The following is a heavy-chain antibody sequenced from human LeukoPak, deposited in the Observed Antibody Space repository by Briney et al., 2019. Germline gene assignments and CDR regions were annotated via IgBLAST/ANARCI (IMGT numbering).Heavy chain of an antibody. V-gene: IGHV1-69*04. D-gene: IGHD2-15*01. CDR2: IIPILGIA. Sequence: SVKVSCTASGGTFSSYAISWVRQAPGQGLEWMGRIIPILGIANYAQKFQGRVTITADKSTSTAYMELSSLRSEDTAVYYCARSGGGSPKAPDYWGQGTLVTVSS. J-gene: IGHJ4*02. CDR3: ARSGGGSPKAPDY. CDR1: GGTFSSYA.